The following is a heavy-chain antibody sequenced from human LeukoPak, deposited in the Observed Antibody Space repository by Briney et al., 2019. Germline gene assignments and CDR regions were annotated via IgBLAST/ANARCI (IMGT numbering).Heavy chain of an antibody. Sequence: SETLSLTCTVSGGSISSSGYYWVWVRQPPGKGLEWIGSIYYSGSTYYSPSLKSRVTISVDTSRNQISLKLSSVTAADTAVYYCAAAMVLNWFDPWGQGTPVTVSS. CDR1: GGSISSSGYY. CDR3: AAAMVLNWFDP. V-gene: IGHV4-39*01. D-gene: IGHD5-18*01. J-gene: IGHJ5*02. CDR2: IYYSGST.